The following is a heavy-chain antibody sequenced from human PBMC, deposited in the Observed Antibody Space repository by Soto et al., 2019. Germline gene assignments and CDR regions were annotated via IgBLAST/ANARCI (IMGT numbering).Heavy chain of an antibody. D-gene: IGHD3-16*02. Sequence: GGSLRLSCTASGFTFSTYAMSWVRQAPGMGLEWVSGISGSGGSTYYADSVKGRFTISRDNSKNTLYLQMNSLRAEDTAVYYRAKDLTFGGVIVRYYDYGMDVWGQGTTVTVSS. CDR2: ISGSGGST. CDR1: GFTFSTYA. CDR3: AKDLTFGGVIVRYYDYGMDV. J-gene: IGHJ6*02. V-gene: IGHV3-23*01.